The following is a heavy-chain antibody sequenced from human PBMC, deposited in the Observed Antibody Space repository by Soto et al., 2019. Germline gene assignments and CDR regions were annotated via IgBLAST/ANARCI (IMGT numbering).Heavy chain of an antibody. D-gene: IGHD6-13*01. J-gene: IGHJ4*02. V-gene: IGHV3-23*01. CDR3: AKVNSGYSSTWAYFDH. CDR1: GFTFSDYA. CDR2: ISGSGDGT. Sequence: GGSLRLSCAASGFTFSDYAMTWVRQAPGKGLEWVSSISGSGDGTYYTETVKGHLIISRDNSKNTLYLQMNSLRAEDTAVYYCAKVNSGYSSTWAYFDHWGQGTLVTVSS.